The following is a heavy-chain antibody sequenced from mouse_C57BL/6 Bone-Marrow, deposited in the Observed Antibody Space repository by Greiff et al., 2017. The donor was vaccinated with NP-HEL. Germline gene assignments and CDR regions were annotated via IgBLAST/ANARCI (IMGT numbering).Heavy chain of an antibody. Sequence: VQLQQSGAELVKPGASVKISCKASGYAFSSYWMNWVKQRPGKGLEWIGQIYHGDGDTNYHGKFKGKATLTADHSSSTSYMQLSRLSSEDAAVEFCARRDCGNYWFAYWGQGTLVTVSA. CDR1: GYAFSSYW. V-gene: IGHV1-80*01. CDR3: ARRDCGNYWFAY. CDR2: IYHGDGDT. J-gene: IGHJ3*01. D-gene: IGHD2-1*01.